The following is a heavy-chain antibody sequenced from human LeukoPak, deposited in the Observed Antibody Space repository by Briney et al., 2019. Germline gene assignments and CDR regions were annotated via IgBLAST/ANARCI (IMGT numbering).Heavy chain of an antibody. CDR1: GGTFSSYA. D-gene: IGHD6-25*01. Sequence: GASVKVSCKASGGTFSSYAISWVRQAHGQGLEWMGGIIPIFGTANYAQKFQGRVTITTDESTSTAYMELSSLRSEDTAVYYCARDGYWDRRSMDVWGKGTTVTVSS. V-gene: IGHV1-69*05. CDR2: IIPIFGTA. J-gene: IGHJ6*03. CDR3: ARDGYWDRRSMDV.